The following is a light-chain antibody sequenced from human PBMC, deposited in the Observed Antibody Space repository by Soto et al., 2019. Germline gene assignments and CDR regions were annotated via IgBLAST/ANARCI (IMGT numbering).Light chain of an antibody. Sequence: DIQMTQSPSSVSASVGDRVTITCRAGQAISAWLAWYQQKPGKAPNLLIYATSTLQVGVPSRFSGGGSGTDFTLTINSLQPEDFATYYCQQAKISQVTFGGGTKVE. CDR2: ATS. CDR3: QQAKISQVT. CDR1: QAISAW. V-gene: IGKV1-12*01. J-gene: IGKJ4*01.